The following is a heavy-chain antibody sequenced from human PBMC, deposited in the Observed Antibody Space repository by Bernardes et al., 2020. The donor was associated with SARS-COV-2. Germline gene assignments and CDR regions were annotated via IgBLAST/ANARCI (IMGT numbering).Heavy chain of an antibody. Sequence: SETLSLTCAVSGVSISSYYWSWIRQPPGKGLEWIGYIYYSGSTNYNPSLKSRVTISVDTSKNQFSLKLSSVTAADTAVYYCAREAQLGLYNWFDPWGQGTLVTVSS. CDR1: GVSISSYY. V-gene: IGHV4-59*01. CDR3: AREAQLGLYNWFDP. CDR2: IYYSGST. D-gene: IGHD6-13*01. J-gene: IGHJ5*02.